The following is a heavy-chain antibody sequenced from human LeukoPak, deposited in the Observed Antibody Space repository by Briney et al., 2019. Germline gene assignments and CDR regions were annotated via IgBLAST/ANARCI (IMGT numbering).Heavy chain of an antibody. CDR3: ATETWND. D-gene: IGHD1-1*01. CDR1: GFAFSSYY. Sequence: PGESLRLSCAASGFAFSSYYMSWVCQAPGKGLEWVSAIFRDGSTSHSDSVKGRFTISRDNSRNTVYLQMNSLRAEDTAVYYCATETWNDWGQGTLVTVSS. V-gene: IGHV3-53*01. CDR2: IFRDGST. J-gene: IGHJ4*02.